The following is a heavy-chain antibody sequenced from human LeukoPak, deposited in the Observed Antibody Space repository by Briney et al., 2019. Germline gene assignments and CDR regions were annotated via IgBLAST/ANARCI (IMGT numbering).Heavy chain of an antibody. J-gene: IGHJ6*02. CDR2: MNPNSGNT. Sequence: ASVKVSCKASGYTFTSYDINWVRPATGQGLAWMGWMNPNSGNTGYAQKFQGRVTMTRNTSISTAYMELSSLRSEDTAVYYCAARHDYNYYYGMDVWGQGTTVTVSS. D-gene: IGHD2-2*01. V-gene: IGHV1-8*01. CDR3: AARHDYNYYYGMDV. CDR1: GYTFTSYD.